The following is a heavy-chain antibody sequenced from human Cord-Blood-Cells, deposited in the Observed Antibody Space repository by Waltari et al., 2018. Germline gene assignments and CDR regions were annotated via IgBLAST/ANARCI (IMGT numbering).Heavy chain of an antibody. CDR2: IIPIFGTA. D-gene: IGHD1-26*01. Sequence: QVQLVQSGAEVKKPGSSVKVSCKASGGTFSSYAISWVRQAPGQGLEWMGGIIPIFGTANDAQKFQGRVTITADESTSTAYMELSSLRSEDTAVYYCARWGLDGSGSYYYYYGMDVWGQGTTVTVSS. CDR3: ARWGLDGSGSYYYYYGMDV. CDR1: GGTFSSYA. V-gene: IGHV1-69*01. J-gene: IGHJ6*02.